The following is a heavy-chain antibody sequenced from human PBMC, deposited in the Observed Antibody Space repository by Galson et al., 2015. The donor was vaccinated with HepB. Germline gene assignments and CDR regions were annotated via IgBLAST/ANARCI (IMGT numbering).Heavy chain of an antibody. Sequence: SLRLSCAVSGFTFGDYAMSWFRQAPGKGLEWVGFIRSKVYSGTTEYAASVKGRFTISTDDSKSIAYLQMNSLKSEDTAVYYCTRAYYDSSGYTGWFRPDAWGQGALVTVSS. V-gene: IGHV3-49*03. J-gene: IGHJ5*02. CDR3: TRAYYDSSGYTGWFRPDA. CDR2: IRSKVYSGTT. D-gene: IGHD3-22*01. CDR1: GFTFGDYA.